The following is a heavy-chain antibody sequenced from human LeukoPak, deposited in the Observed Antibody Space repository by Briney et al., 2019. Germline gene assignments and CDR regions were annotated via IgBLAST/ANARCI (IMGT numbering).Heavy chain of an antibody. V-gene: IGHV3-30*18. CDR1: GFTFSSYG. CDR2: ISYDGSNK. J-gene: IGHJ4*02. Sequence: LGRSLRLSCAASGFTFSSYGMHWVRQAPGKGLEWVAVISYDGSNKYYADSVKGRFTISRDNSKNTLYLQMNSLRAEDTAVYYCAKGRGYSYGQFDYWGQGTLVTVSS. D-gene: IGHD5-18*01. CDR3: AKGRGYSYGQFDY.